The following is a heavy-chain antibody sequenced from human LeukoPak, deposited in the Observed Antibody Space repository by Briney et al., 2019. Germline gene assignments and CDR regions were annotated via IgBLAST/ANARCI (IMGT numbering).Heavy chain of an antibody. D-gene: IGHD5-12*01. V-gene: IGHV3-7*01. CDR2: IKEDGSEK. CDR1: GVTFRRFC. CDR3: ARLRSGYDHGGLDP. Sequence: PGGSLRLSCAASGVTFRRFCMSWVRQAPGKGLEWVANIKEDGSEKFYVDSVRGRFTISRDNAKNSLYLQLHSLRAEDTAIYYCARLRSGYDHGGLDPWGQGIRVTVSS. J-gene: IGHJ5*02.